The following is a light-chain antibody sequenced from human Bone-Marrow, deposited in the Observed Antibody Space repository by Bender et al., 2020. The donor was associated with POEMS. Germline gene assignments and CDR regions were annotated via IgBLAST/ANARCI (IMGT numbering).Light chain of an antibody. V-gene: IGLV1-36*01. CDR3: ASWDDSLSGWV. CDR1: SSNIGNHG. Sequence: QSVVTQPPSLSEAPRQRVTISCSGSSSNIGNHGVNWYQQLPGEAPKLLIYVNNQRPPGVPDRFSGSKSDTSASLAISGLRSEDEADYYCASWDDSLSGWVFGGGTKLTVL. CDR2: VNN. J-gene: IGLJ3*02.